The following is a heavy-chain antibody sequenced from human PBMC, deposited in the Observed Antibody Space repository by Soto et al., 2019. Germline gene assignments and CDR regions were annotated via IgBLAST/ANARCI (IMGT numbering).Heavy chain of an antibody. Sequence: DVHLVESGGGLVQPGGSLRLSCAASGFIFSDHYMDWVRQAPGEGLEWVGRTRNKVNGYTTEYAASVKGRFTISRDDSKNSLYLQMNSLRTEDTAVYYCTRVRSSSWGLDAFDIWGQGTMVTVSS. V-gene: IGHV3-72*01. CDR3: TRVRSSSWGLDAFDI. D-gene: IGHD6-13*01. CDR1: GFIFSDHY. CDR2: TRNKVNGYTT. J-gene: IGHJ3*02.